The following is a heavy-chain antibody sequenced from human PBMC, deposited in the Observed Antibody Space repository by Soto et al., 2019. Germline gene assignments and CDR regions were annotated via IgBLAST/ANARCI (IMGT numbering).Heavy chain of an antibody. CDR1: GGTFSSYA. D-gene: IGHD1-26*01. V-gene: IGHV1-69*01. Sequence: QVQLVQSGAEVKKPGSSVKVSCKASGGTFSSYAISWVRQAPGQGLEWMGGIIPIFGTANYAQKFQGRVTITADESTSTAYMELSRLGSEETAVYYCAGVTRIVGASGGSNAFDIWGQGTMVTVSS. J-gene: IGHJ3*02. CDR2: IIPIFGTA. CDR3: AGVTRIVGASGGSNAFDI.